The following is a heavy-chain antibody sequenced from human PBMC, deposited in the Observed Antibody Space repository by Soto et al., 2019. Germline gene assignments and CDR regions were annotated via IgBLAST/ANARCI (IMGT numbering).Heavy chain of an antibody. J-gene: IGHJ3*02. CDR3: AKAHSYDFWSGYNDAFDI. Sequence: GESLKISCAASGFTFSSYGMHWVRQAPGKGLEWVAVISYDGSNKYYADSVKGRFTISRDNSKNTLYLQMNSLRAEDTAVYYCAKAHSYDFWSGYNDAFDIWGQGTMVTVSS. D-gene: IGHD3-3*01. V-gene: IGHV3-30*18. CDR2: ISYDGSNK. CDR1: GFTFSSYG.